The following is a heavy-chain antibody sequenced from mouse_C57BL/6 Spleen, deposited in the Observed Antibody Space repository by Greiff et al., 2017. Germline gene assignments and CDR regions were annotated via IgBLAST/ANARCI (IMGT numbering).Heavy chain of an antibody. D-gene: IGHD4-1*01. CDR2: IYPGSGST. J-gene: IGHJ3*01. Sequence: QVQLKQPGAELVKPGASVKMSCKASGYTFTSYWITWVKQRPGQGLEWIGDIYPGSGSTNYNEKFKSKATLTVDTSSSTAYMQLSSLTSEDSAVYYCARWGHYPNWGFAYWGQGTLVTVSA. CDR1: GYTFTSYW. CDR3: ARWGHYPNWGFAY. V-gene: IGHV1-55*01.